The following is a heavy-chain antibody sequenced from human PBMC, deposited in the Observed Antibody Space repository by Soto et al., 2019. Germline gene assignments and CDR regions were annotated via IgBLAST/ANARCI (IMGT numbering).Heavy chain of an antibody. J-gene: IGHJ4*02. V-gene: IGHV1-24*01. Sequence: QVPLVQSGPEVRKPGASVKVSCGVSGDPVTELSIHWVRQAPGKGLGWLGGFDPEDGETLYAPSFRGRVSMTEDTASDTAYMELTSLRSDDTAVYYCATGRDRQRLSSQFFDSWGQGTLVTVSS. CDR2: FDPEDGET. D-gene: IGHD6-25*01. CDR1: GDPVTELS. CDR3: ATGRDRQRLSSQFFDS.